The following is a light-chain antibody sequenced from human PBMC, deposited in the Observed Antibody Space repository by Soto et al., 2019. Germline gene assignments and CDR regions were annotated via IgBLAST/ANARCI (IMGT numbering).Light chain of an antibody. V-gene: IGKV3-15*01. CDR1: QSVNSN. J-gene: IGKJ5*01. CDR3: QQYSKWPIT. Sequence: EMVLTQSPDILSVSPWDSATLSCMASQSVNSNYLAWYQQHPGQPPRLLIYGISTRATGIPARFSGSGSGTEFSLTISSLQSEDFAVYYCQQYSKWPITFGQGTRLEIK. CDR2: GIS.